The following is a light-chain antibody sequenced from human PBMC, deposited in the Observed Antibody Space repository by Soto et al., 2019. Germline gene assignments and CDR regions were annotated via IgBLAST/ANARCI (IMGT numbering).Light chain of an antibody. CDR3: SSYTVTTTLVV. V-gene: IGLV2-14*01. Sequence: QSALTQPASVSGSPGQPVTISCTGTSSDIGAFNYVSWYQHHPGKAPKLMIYGVANRPSGVSNRFSGSKSGNTASLTISGLQAEDEASYYCSSYTVTTTLVVFGGGTKVTVL. CDR2: GVA. J-gene: IGLJ2*01. CDR1: SSDIGAFNY.